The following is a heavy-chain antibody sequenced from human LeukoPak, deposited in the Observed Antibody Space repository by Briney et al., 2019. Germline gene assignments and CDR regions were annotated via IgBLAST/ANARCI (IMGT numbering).Heavy chain of an antibody. D-gene: IGHD3-9*01. V-gene: IGHV4-59*01. J-gene: IGHJ3*02. CDR3: ARLHYDILTGYFLLGAFDI. CDR2: IYYSGST. CDR1: VGSISSYY. Sequence: SETLSLTCTVSVGSISSYYWSWIRQPPGKGLEWIGYIYYSGSTNYNPSLKSRVTISVDTSKNQFSLKLSSVTAADTAVYYCARLHYDILTGYFLLGAFDIWGQGTMVTVSS.